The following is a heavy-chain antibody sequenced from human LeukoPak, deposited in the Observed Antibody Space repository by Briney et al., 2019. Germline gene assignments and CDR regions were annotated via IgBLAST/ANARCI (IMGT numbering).Heavy chain of an antibody. Sequence: SGTLSLTCTVSGGSISSYYWSWIRQPPGKGLEWIGYIYYSGSTNYNPSLKSRVTISVDTSKNQFSLKLSSVTAADTAVYYCARQRDSSSWYGWRFDPWGQGTLVTVSS. V-gene: IGHV4-59*08. J-gene: IGHJ5*02. D-gene: IGHD6-13*01. CDR1: GGSISSYY. CDR2: IYYSGST. CDR3: ARQRDSSSWYGWRFDP.